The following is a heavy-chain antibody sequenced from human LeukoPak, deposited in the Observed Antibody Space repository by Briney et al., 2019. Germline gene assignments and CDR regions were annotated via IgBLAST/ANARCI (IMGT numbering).Heavy chain of an antibody. J-gene: IGHJ5*02. V-gene: IGHV4-4*02. D-gene: IGHD6-13*01. CDR3: ASLMGSSSWYSWFDP. CDR2: IYHSGST. Sequence: PSGTLSLTCAVSGGSISSSNWWSWVRQPPGKGLEWIGEIYHSGSTNYNPSLKSRVTISADKSKNQFSLKVTSVTAADTAVYYCASLMGSSSWYSWFDPWGQGTLVTVSS. CDR1: GGSISSSNW.